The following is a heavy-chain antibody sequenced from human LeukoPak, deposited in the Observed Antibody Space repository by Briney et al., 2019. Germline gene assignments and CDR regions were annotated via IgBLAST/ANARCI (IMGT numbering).Heavy chain of an antibody. CDR2: IKQDGSEK. CDR3: ARDRGYLYYYYGMDV. Sequence: SGGSLRLSCAASGFTFSSYWMSWVRQAPGKGLEWVANIKQDGSEKYYVDSVKGRFTISRGNAKNSLYLQMNSLRAEDTAVYYCARDRGYLYYYYGMDVWGQGTTVTVSS. CDR1: GFTFSSYW. J-gene: IGHJ6*02. V-gene: IGHV3-7*01. D-gene: IGHD5-12*01.